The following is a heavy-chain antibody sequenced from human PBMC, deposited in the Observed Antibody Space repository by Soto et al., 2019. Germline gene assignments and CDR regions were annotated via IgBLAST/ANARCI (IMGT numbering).Heavy chain of an antibody. D-gene: IGHD3-3*01. CDR3: VRESINSIFGVVISYGMDV. V-gene: IGHV3-74*01. Sequence: GGSLRLSCAASGFTFSNYWMHWVRQAPGKGLVWVSRISSDGSSINYADSVKGRFTISRDNAKKTLYLQMNSLRAEDTAVYYCVRESINSIFGVVISYGMDVWGQGTTVTVSS. J-gene: IGHJ6*02. CDR1: GFTFSNYW. CDR2: ISSDGSSI.